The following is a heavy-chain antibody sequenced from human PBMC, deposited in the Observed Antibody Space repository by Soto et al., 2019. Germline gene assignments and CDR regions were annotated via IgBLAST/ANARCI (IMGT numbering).Heavy chain of an antibody. CDR3: AQIGGPWFDS. CDR2: IYWNYVE. Sequence: SGPTLVNPTQTLTLTCTFSGFSLSTSGEGVGWIRQPPGKALEWVALIYWNYVESYSKSLQRRVNITKDAFKNQVVLTMTNVDPVDTATYYCAQIGGPWFDSWG. D-gene: IGHD1-26*01. V-gene: IGHV2-5*01. CDR1: GFSLSTSGEG. J-gene: IGHJ5*01.